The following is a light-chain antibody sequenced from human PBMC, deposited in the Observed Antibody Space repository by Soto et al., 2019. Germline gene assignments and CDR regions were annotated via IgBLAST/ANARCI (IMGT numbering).Light chain of an antibody. V-gene: IGKV1-39*01. Sequence: DIKMTQSPSSLSASVGDRVTITCRASQSISNSLNWYQQKPGKAPDLLIYAASNLQSGVPSRFTGSGSVTDFSLTISRLQPEDFATYYCQQFYSTPQMYTFGQGTKLETK. CDR2: AAS. CDR1: QSISNS. J-gene: IGKJ2*01. CDR3: QQFYSTPQMYT.